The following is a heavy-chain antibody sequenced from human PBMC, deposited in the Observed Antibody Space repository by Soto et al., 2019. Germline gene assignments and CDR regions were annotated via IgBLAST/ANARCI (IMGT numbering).Heavy chain of an antibody. CDR2: ISHGSTTI. CDR1: GFTFRDYY. J-gene: IGHJ3*02. Sequence: QVQLVESGGGLVKPGGSLRLSCAASGFTFRDYYMSWIRKAPGRGLEWVSYISHGSTTIYYTDSVKGRFTISRDNAKNSLYLQMNSLRAEDTAVYYCARDRAYPDAFDIWGQGTMVTVSS. V-gene: IGHV3-11*01. CDR3: ARDRAYPDAFDI.